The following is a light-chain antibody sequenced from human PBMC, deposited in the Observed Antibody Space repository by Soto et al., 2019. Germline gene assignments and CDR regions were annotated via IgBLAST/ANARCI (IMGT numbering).Light chain of an antibody. CDR2: EVT. Sequence: QSALAQPASMSGSPGQSITISCTGSGSDIATFNYVSWYQQYPGKAPKLLIYEVTKRPSGVSNRFSGSKSGNTASLTISGLQAEDEADYYCSSYTTSSTLVFGGGTKLTVL. J-gene: IGLJ3*02. V-gene: IGLV2-14*03. CDR3: SSYTTSSTLV. CDR1: GSDIATFNY.